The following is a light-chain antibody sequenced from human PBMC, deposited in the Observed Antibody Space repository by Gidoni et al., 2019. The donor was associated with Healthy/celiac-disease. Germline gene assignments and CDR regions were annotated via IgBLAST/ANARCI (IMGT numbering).Light chain of an antibody. CDR3: QQYYSTPYS. CDR2: WAS. V-gene: IGKV4-1*01. J-gene: IGKJ2*03. Sequence: DIVMTQSPQSLHVSPGERATINCKSSQSVLYSSNNKNYLAWYQQKPGQTPKLLMYWASTRESGVPDRFSGSGSGTDFTLTISSLQAEDVAVYYCQQYYSTPYSFGQGTKLEIK. CDR1: QSVLYSSNNKNY.